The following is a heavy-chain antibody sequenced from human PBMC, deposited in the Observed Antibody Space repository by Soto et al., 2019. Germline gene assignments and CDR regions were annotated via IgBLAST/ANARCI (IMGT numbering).Heavy chain of an antibody. V-gene: IGHV2-5*02. Sequence: QITLKESGPTLVKPTQTLTLTCTFSGFSLSTSGVGVGWIRQPPGKALEWLALIYWDDDKRYSPSLKSRLTITKDTSKNQVVLTRTKLDTVDTATYYCARGGWTTYYSPFFDYWGQGTLVTVSS. J-gene: IGHJ4*02. CDR1: GFSLSTSGVG. D-gene: IGHD3-10*01. CDR2: IYWDDDK. CDR3: ARGGWTTYYSPFFDY.